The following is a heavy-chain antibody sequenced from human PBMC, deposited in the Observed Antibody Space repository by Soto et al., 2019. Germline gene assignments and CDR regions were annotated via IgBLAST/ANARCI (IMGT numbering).Heavy chain of an antibody. CDR3: AKGVTAATSGWLSHFDN. V-gene: IGHV1-8*01. J-gene: IGHJ4*02. D-gene: IGHD6-19*01. CDR1: GYTFTSYD. CDR2: MNPNSGST. Sequence: EASVKVSCKASGYTFTSYDINWVRQATGQGLEWMGWMNPNSGSTGYAQKFRGRVTMTRNPSISTAYMEFSRLSSEDTAVYYCAKGVTAATSGWLSHFDNWGQGTVVTVS.